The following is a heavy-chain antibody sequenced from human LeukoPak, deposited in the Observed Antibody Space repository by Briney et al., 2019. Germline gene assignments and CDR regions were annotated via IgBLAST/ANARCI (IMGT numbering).Heavy chain of an antibody. J-gene: IGHJ5*02. CDR2: ITASGGST. CDR3: ASQPGYSGHDALNWLDP. CDR1: RFTFSNYA. Sequence: PGGSLRLSCAASRFTFSNYAMSWVRQAPGKGLEWVSTITASGGSTYYADSVKGRFTISRDNSKNTLYLQMHSLRAEDTAVYYCASQPGYSGHDALNWLDPWGQGTLVTVSS. D-gene: IGHD5-12*01. V-gene: IGHV3-23*01.